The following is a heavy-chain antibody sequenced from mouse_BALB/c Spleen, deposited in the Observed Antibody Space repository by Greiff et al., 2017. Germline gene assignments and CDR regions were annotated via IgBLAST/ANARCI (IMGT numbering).Heavy chain of an antibody. CDR3: TSSPSSWWYFDV. V-gene: IGHV1S81*02. J-gene: IGHJ1*01. CDR2: INPSNGGT. CDR1: GYTFTSYY. D-gene: IGHD1-1*01. Sequence: QFQLQQSGAELVKPGASVKLSCKASGYTFTSYYMYWVKQRPGQGLEWIGEINPSNGGTNFNEKFKSKATLTVDKSSSTAYMQLSSLTSEDSAVYYCTSSPSSWWYFDVWGAGTTVTVSS.